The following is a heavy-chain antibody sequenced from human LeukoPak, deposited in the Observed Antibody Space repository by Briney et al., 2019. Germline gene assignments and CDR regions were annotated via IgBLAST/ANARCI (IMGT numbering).Heavy chain of an antibody. D-gene: IGHD2-2*03. Sequence: GESLQISCKGSGYIFATYWIAWVRQLPGKGLEWMGIIYPDESNIRYSPSFQGQVTISADKSISTAYLQWSSLKASDTAIYYCARPPSRGYSSSFEYWGQGTLVTVSS. CDR3: ARPPSRGYSSSFEY. J-gene: IGHJ4*02. CDR2: IYPDESNI. CDR1: GYIFATYW. V-gene: IGHV5-51*01.